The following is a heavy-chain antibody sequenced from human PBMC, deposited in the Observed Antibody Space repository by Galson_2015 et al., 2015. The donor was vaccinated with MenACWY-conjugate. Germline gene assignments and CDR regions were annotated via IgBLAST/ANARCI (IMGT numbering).Heavy chain of an antibody. CDR2: ISSSGSYT. CDR3: ARVGAGYDYYYYGMDV. V-gene: IGHV3-21*01. Sequence: SLRLSCAASGFTFISYHMNWVRQAPGKGLEWVSSISSSGSYTYYEDSVKGRFTISRDNAKNSLYLQMNSLRAEDTAVYYCARVGAGYDYYYYGMDVWGQGTTVTVSS. CDR1: GFTFISYH. D-gene: IGHD3-16*01. J-gene: IGHJ6*02.